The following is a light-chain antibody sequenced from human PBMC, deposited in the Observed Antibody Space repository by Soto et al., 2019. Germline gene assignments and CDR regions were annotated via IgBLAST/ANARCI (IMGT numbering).Light chain of an antibody. V-gene: IGLV2-11*01. CDR1: SVDVGAYDF. J-gene: IGLJ2*01. CDR2: VVS. CDR3: SSYRTSGIGV. Sequence: QSALTQPHSVSGSPGQSVTISCTGTSVDVGAYDFVSWYQQHPGKAPKLLIYVVSGRPSGVPDRFSGSKSGNAASLTISGLQAEDEADYYCSSYRTSGIGVFGGGTKVTVL.